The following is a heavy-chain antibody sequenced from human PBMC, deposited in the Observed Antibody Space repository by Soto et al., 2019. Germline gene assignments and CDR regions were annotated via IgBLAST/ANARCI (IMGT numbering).Heavy chain of an antibody. CDR3: VRAIKVNWNPDH. CDR1: GYTFTSYY. CDR2: INPSSGGI. J-gene: IGHJ4*02. D-gene: IGHD1-20*01. V-gene: IGHV1-46*01. Sequence: QVQLVQSGAEVKKPGASVKVSCKASGYTFTSYYMHWVRQAPGQGPEWMGIINPSSGGISYAQKFQGRVTMTRDTSASTVYMELSSLRSEDTAVYYCVRAIKVNWNPDHWGQGTLVTVSS.